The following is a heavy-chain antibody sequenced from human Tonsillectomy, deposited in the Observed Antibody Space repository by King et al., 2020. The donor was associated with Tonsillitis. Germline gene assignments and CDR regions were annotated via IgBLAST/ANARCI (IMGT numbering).Heavy chain of an antibody. CDR1: GFTFSSYA. CDR3: AKDRIGTTWYYYGMDI. J-gene: IGHJ6*02. CDR2: ITGSGGST. Sequence: VQLVESGGGLVQPGGSLRFSCAASGFTFSSYAMSWVRQAPGKGLEWVSTITGSGGSTSYADSVKGRFTISRDNSKNTLYLQMSSLRVEDTAVYYCAKDRIGTTWYYYGMDIWGQGTTVTVSS. D-gene: IGHD1-7*01. V-gene: IGHV3-23*04.